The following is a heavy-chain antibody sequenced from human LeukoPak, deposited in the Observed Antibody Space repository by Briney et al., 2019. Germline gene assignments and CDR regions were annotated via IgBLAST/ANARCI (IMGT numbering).Heavy chain of an antibody. Sequence: PGGSLRLSCAASTFTFSPYWMHWVRQAPGRGPVWVSHINSDGSDTSYADSVKGRFTISRDNSKNTLYLQMNSLRAEDTAVYYCASGFCSGGSCYSVYFQHWGQGTLVTVSS. J-gene: IGHJ1*01. CDR1: TFTFSPYW. CDR3: ASGFCSGGSCYSVYFQH. V-gene: IGHV3-74*01. D-gene: IGHD2-15*01. CDR2: INSDGSDT.